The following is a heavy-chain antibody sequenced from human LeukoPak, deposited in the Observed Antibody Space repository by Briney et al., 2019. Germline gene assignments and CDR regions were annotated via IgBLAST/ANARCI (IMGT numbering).Heavy chain of an antibody. V-gene: IGHV3-53*05. CDR2: IYSGGST. Sequence: PGGSLRLSCAASGFTVSSNYMSWVRQAPGKGLEWVSVIYSGGSTYYADSVKGRFTISRDNSKNTLYLQMNSLRAEDTAVYYCAKEKTDYYDSSGYSSFDYWGQGTLVTVSS. CDR3: AKEKTDYYDSSGYSSFDY. CDR1: GFTVSSNY. D-gene: IGHD3-22*01. J-gene: IGHJ4*02.